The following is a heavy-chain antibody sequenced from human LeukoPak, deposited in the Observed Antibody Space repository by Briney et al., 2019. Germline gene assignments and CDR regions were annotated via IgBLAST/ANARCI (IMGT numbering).Heavy chain of an antibody. D-gene: IGHD2-8*02. CDR2: IYYSGST. J-gene: IGHJ2*01. CDR1: GGSISSYY. V-gene: IGHV4-59*01. Sequence: SETLSLTRTASGGSISSYYWSWIRQPPGKGLEWIGYIYYSGSTNYNPSLRSRVTISVDTSKNQFSLKLSSVTAADTAVYYCARVLSYWYFDLWGRGTLVTVSS. CDR3: ARVLSYWYFDL.